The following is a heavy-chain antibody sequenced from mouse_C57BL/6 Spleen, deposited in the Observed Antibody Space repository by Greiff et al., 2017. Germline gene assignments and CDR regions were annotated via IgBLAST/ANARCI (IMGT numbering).Heavy chain of an antibody. CDR1: GYTFTSYW. V-gene: IGHV1-61*01. J-gene: IGHJ4*01. D-gene: IGHD1-1*02. CDR2: IYPSDSET. Sequence: QVQLKQPGAELVRPGSSVKLSCKASGYTFTSYWMDWVKQRPGQGLEWIGNIYPSDSETHYNQKFKDKATLTVDKSSSTAYMQLSSLTSEDSAVYYCTREGNYAPMDYWGQGTSVTVSS. CDR3: TREGNYAPMDY.